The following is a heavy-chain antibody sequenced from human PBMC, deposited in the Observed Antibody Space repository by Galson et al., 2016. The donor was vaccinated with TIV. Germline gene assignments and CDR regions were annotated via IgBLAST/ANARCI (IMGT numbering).Heavy chain of an antibody. CDR3: ARNFPIDDPLAAYYFDY. CDR1: GFTVNAYH. V-gene: IGHV3-53*01. J-gene: IGHJ4*02. D-gene: IGHD3-9*01. CDR2: IYSGGDT. Sequence: SLRLSCAVSGFTVNAYHMSWVRQAPGKGLEWVSVIYSGGDTYYSDSVKGRFTISRDNSKNTVFLQMNSLRAEDTAVYYCARNFPIDDPLAAYYFDYWGQGTLVTVSS.